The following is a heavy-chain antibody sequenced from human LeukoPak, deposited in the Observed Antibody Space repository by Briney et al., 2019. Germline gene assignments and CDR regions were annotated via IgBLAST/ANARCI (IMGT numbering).Heavy chain of an antibody. D-gene: IGHD1-7*01. CDR3: ARGANRNYGRRFFDY. CDR2: IYYSGST. Sequence: SETLSLTCTVSGGSISSYYWSWIRQPPGKGLEWIGYIYYSGSTYYNPSLKSRVTISVDTSKNQFSLKVSSVTAADTAVYYCARGANRNYGRRFFDYWGQGTLVTVSS. J-gene: IGHJ4*02. V-gene: IGHV4-30-4*08. CDR1: GGSISSYY.